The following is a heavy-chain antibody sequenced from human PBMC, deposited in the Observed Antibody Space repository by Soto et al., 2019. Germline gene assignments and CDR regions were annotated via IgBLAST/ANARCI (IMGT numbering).Heavy chain of an antibody. J-gene: IGHJ3*02. D-gene: IGHD3-16*01. CDR2: MNPNSGNT. Sequence: GASVKVSCKASGYTFTSYDINWVRQATGQGLEWMGWMNPNSGNTDYAQKFQGRVTMTRNTSISTAYMELSSLRSEDTAVYYCARESECLADAFGIWGQGTMVTVSS. CDR3: ARESECLADAFGI. CDR1: GYTFTSYD. V-gene: IGHV1-8*01.